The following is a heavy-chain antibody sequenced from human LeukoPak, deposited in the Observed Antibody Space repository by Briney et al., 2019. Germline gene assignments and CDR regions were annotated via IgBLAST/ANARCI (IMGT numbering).Heavy chain of an antibody. CDR2: IKSKTDGGTT. Sequence: PGGSLRLSCAASGFTFSNAWMSWVRQAPWKGLEWVGRIKSKTDGGTTDYAAPVKGRFTISRDDSKNTLYLQMNSLRAEDTAVYYCAKDLLHSSSSYFDYWGQGTLVTVSS. V-gene: IGHV3-15*01. J-gene: IGHJ4*02. CDR1: GFTFSNAW. D-gene: IGHD6-6*01. CDR3: AKDLLHSSSSYFDY.